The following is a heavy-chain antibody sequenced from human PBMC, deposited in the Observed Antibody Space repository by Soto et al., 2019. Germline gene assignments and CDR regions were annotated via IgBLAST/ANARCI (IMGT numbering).Heavy chain of an antibody. V-gene: IGHV1-69*01. D-gene: IGHD3-16*01. CDR3: ARGPRGGEHPILPHYYYYGTDV. J-gene: IGHJ6*02. Sequence: QVQLVQSGAEVKKPGSSVKVSCKASGGTFSSYAISWVRQAPGQGLEWMGGIIPIFGTANYAQKFQGRVTITADDTTRTAYTELSSLSSEDTAVYYTARGPRGGEHPILPHYYYYGTDVWGQGTTVTVS. CDR1: GGTFSSYA. CDR2: IIPIFGTA.